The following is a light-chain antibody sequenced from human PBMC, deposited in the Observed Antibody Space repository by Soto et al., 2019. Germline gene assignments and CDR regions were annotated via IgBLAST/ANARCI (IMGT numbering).Light chain of an antibody. Sequence: QSVLTQPRSVSGTPGQPLTITCTGTSIDVGGYNYVSWYQQHPGKAPKLMIYDVSKRPSGVPDRFSGSKSGNTASLTISGLQAEDEADYYCCSYAGSYTYVFGTGTKVTVL. CDR1: SIDVGGYNY. J-gene: IGLJ1*01. CDR3: CSYAGSYTYV. V-gene: IGLV2-11*01. CDR2: DVS.